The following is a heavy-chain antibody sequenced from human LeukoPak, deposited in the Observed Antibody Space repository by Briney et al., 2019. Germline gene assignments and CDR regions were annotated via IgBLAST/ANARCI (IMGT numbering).Heavy chain of an antibody. D-gene: IGHD3-3*02. CDR2: ISGYNGNT. Sequence: GASVKVSCKASGYTFTSNGITWVRQAPGQGLEWMGWISGYNGNTNYAQKLQGRVTMTTDRSTSTAYMELRSLTSDDTAVYYCARGALAQPFYYYMDVWGKGPRSPSP. CDR3: ARGALAQPFYYYMDV. CDR1: GYTFTSNG. V-gene: IGHV1-18*01. J-gene: IGHJ6*03.